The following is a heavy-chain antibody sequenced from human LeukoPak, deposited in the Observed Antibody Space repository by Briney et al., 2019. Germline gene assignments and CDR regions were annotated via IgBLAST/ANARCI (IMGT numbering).Heavy chain of an antibody. Sequence: GGSLRLSCAASGFTFSSYAMSWVRQAPGKGLEWVSVISGGGGSTYHADSVKGRFTISRDNAKNTLYLQMNSLRAEDTAVYYCVKVYSSSWFLYYYHAMDVWGQGTTVTVSS. CDR2: ISGGGGST. CDR1: GFTFSSYA. CDR3: VKVYSSSWFLYYYHAMDV. J-gene: IGHJ6*02. V-gene: IGHV3-23*01. D-gene: IGHD6-13*01.